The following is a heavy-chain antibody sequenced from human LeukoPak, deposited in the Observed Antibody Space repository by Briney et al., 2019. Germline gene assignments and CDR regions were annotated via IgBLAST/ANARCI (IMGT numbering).Heavy chain of an antibody. CDR2: VSSGSSTI. CDR3: ARGPAIAVAGTLDY. CDR1: GFTFSDYY. Sequence: PGGSLRLSCAASGFTFSDYYMSWIRQAPGKGLEWVSYVSSGSSTIYYADSVKGRFTVSRDNGKRSLYLHMNSLRAEDTAVYYCARGPAIAVAGTLDYWGQGTLVTVSS. V-gene: IGHV3-11*04. D-gene: IGHD6-19*01. J-gene: IGHJ4*02.